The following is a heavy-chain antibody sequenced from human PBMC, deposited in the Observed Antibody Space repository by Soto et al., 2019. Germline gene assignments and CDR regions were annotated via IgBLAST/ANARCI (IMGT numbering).Heavy chain of an antibody. CDR1: GYTFSNFA. Sequence: ASVKVSCKASGYTFSNFAMHWVRQAPGQRLEWMGWINAGNWNTKYSQKFQGRVTITRDTSASTAYMELSSLRSEDTAVYYCARVGYYDILTGYYPQTPNAFDIWGQGTMVTVSS. CDR3: ARVGYYDILTGYYPQTPNAFDI. CDR2: INAGNWNT. J-gene: IGHJ3*02. D-gene: IGHD3-9*01. V-gene: IGHV1-3*01.